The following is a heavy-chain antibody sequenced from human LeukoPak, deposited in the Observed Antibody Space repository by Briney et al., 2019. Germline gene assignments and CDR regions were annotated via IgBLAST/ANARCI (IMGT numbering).Heavy chain of an antibody. V-gene: IGHV3-48*01. CDR1: GFTLSSYS. CDR2: ISSSSTTI. Sequence: RGSLRLSCVVSGFTLSSYSMNWVRQAPGKGLEWVSYISSSSTTIYYADSVKGRFTISRDDAKNSLYLQMNSLRVEDTALYYCARDLVDCSGGSCPTQGSYGMDVWGQGTTVTVSS. J-gene: IGHJ6*02. CDR3: ARDLVDCSGGSCPTQGSYGMDV. D-gene: IGHD2-15*01.